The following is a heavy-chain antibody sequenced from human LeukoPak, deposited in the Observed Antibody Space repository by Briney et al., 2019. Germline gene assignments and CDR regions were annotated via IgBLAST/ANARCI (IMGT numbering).Heavy chain of an antibody. V-gene: IGHV3-30*03. CDR1: GFTFSSYG. D-gene: IGHD2-8*01. CDR3: ARVRANGPFDY. Sequence: GGSLRLSCAASGFTFSSYGMHCVRQAPGKGLEWVAVISHDGSNEYYADSVKGRFTISRDNSKNTLYLQMNSLRAEDTAVYYCARVRANGPFDYWGQGTLVTVSS. J-gene: IGHJ4*02. CDR2: ISHDGSNE.